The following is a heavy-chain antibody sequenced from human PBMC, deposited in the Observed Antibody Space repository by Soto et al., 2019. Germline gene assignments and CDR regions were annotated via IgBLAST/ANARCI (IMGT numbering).Heavy chain of an antibody. CDR3: VKDRAQQLILGLGLDP. CDR1: GFTFSDYV. D-gene: IGHD6-13*01. J-gene: IGHJ5*02. Sequence: EVQLLQSGGHLVRPGGSLRLSCVASGFTFSDYVMTWVRQAPEKGLEWVSTISVGGSSAYYADSVKGRFAISRDNSKNTLYLQLNSLRAEDTAVYYCVKDRAQQLILGLGLDPWGQGTLVTVSS. CDR2: ISVGGSSA. V-gene: IGHV3-23*01.